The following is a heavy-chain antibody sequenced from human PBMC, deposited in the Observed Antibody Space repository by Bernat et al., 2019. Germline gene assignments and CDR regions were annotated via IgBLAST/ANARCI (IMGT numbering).Heavy chain of an antibody. Sequence: QVQLVQSGAEVKKPGASVKVSCKASGYTFTGHFLHWVRQAPGQGLEWMGWINPNSGVTNYAQNFQDWVTMTRDTSISTGYMELNRLRSDDTAVYYCARWGEGGYSDAFISADHSAFDYWGQGTLVTVSS. J-gene: IGHJ4*02. CDR1: GYTFTGHF. D-gene: IGHD5-18*01. CDR3: ARWGEGGYSDAFISADHSAFDY. CDR2: INPNSGVT. V-gene: IGHV1-2*04.